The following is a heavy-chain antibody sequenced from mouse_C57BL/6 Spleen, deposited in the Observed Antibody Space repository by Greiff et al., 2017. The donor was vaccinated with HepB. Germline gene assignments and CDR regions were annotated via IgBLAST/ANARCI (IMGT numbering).Heavy chain of an antibody. CDR3: ARDRDGYSGY. J-gene: IGHJ2*01. CDR1: GYSITSGYY. D-gene: IGHD2-3*01. Sequence: EVQVVESGPGLVKPSQSLSLTCSVTGYSITSGYYWNWIRQFPGNKLEWMGYISYDGSNKYNPSLKNRISITRDTSKNQFFLKLNSVTTEDTATYYCARDRDGYSGYWGQGTTLTVSS. CDR2: ISYDGSN. V-gene: IGHV3-6*01.